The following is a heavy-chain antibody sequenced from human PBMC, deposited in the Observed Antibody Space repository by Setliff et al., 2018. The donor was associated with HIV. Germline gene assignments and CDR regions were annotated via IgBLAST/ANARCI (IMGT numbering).Heavy chain of an antibody. D-gene: IGHD3-10*01. Sequence: ASVKVSCKASGYTFTSYGISWVRQAPGQGLEWMGWISAYNGNTNYAQKLQGRVTMTTDTSTSTAYMELRSLRSDDTAVYYCARDRGIRRFGEVAFDIWGQGTMVTVSS. CDR1: GYTFTSYG. CDR2: ISAYNGNT. J-gene: IGHJ3*02. CDR3: ARDRGIRRFGEVAFDI. V-gene: IGHV1-18*01.